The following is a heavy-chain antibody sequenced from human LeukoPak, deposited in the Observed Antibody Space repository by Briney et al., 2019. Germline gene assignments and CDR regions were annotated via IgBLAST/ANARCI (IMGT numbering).Heavy chain of an antibody. J-gene: IGHJ6*04. V-gene: IGHV4-34*01. CDR3: ARATLGPGDV. Sequence: PSETLSLTCAVYGGSFSGFWSWIRQPPGKGLEWIGEINHSGITHYNPSLKSRVTISVDTSKNQFSLKLSSVTAADTAVYYCARATLGPGDVWGKGTTVTVSS. CDR1: GGSFSGF. CDR2: INHSGIT.